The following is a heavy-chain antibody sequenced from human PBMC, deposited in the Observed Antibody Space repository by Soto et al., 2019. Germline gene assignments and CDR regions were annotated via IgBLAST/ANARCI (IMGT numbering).Heavy chain of an antibody. CDR2: IYPGDSDT. CDR3: ARQMFYGDYAYYYGMDV. Sequence: PGSSLKIACKGSGYSFTSYCIGWVRQIPGKGLEWLGIIYPGDSDTRYSPSFQGQVTISAYKSIITAYLQWISLQASDTAMYDCARQMFYGDYAYYYGMDVWGQVTTVTVP. J-gene: IGHJ6*02. CDR1: GYSFTSYC. V-gene: IGHV5-51*01. D-gene: IGHD4-17*01.